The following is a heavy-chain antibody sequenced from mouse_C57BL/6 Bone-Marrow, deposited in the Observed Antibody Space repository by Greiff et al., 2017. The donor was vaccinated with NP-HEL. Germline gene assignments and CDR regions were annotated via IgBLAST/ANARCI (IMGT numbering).Heavy chain of an antibody. CDR1: GFTFSDYG. CDR2: ISNLAYSI. V-gene: IGHV5-15*01. D-gene: IGHD2-4*01. Sequence: DVMLVESGGGLVQPGGSLKLSCAASGFTFSDYGMAWVRQAPRKGPEWVAFISNLAYSIYYADTVTGRFTISRENAKNTLYLEMSSLRSEDTAMYYCARDGDYDWYFDVWGTGTTVTVSS. CDR3: ARDGDYDWYFDV. J-gene: IGHJ1*03.